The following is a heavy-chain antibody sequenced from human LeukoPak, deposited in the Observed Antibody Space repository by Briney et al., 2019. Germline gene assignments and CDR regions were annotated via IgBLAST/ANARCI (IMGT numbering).Heavy chain of an antibody. J-gene: IGHJ4*02. D-gene: IGHD3-22*01. CDR2: IYYSGTT. CDR1: GGSISSSNYY. CDR3: ARFSYDSSGSNYYFDY. V-gene: IGHV4-39*07. Sequence: SETLSLTCTVSGGSISSSNYYWGWIRQPPGKGLEWIGNIYYSGTTYYSPSLVRRVTISVDTSKNQFSLKLSSVTAADTAVYYCARFSYDSSGSNYYFDYWGQGTLVTVSS.